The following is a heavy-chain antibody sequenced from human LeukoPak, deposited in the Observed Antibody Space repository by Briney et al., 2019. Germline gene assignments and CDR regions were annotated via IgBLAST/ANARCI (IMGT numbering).Heavy chain of an antibody. CDR2: ISGSGGST. CDR1: GFTFSSYA. D-gene: IGHD1-1*01. Sequence: GGSLRLSCAASGFTFSSYAMSWVRQAPGKGLEWVSAISGSGGSTYYADSVKGRFTISRDNSENTLYLQMNSLRAEDTAVYYCAKDGNWDRRGYYFDYWGQGTLVTVSS. V-gene: IGHV3-23*01. J-gene: IGHJ4*02. CDR3: AKDGNWDRRGYYFDY.